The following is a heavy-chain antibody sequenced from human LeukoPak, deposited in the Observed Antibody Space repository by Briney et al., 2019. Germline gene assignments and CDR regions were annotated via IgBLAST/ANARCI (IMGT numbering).Heavy chain of an antibody. CDR3: ARTNRYNWNYVNWFDP. V-gene: IGHV4-30-4*08. CDR1: GGSISSGDYY. Sequence: PSQTLSLTCTVSGGSISSGDYYWSWIRQPPGKRLEWIGYIYYSGSTYYNPSLKSRVTISVDTSKNQFSLKLSSVTAADTAVYYCARTNRYNWNYVNWFDPWGQGTLVTVSS. CDR2: IYYSGST. D-gene: IGHD1-7*01. J-gene: IGHJ5*02.